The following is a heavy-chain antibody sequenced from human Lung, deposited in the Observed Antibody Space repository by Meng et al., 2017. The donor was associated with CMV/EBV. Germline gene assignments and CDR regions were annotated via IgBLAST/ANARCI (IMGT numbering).Heavy chain of an antibody. Sequence: VHLVESGGGVVPPGGSLRLSCTTSGFRFSDYGMQWVRQAPGKGLEWVSSISSSSSYIYYADSVKGRFTISRDNAKNSLYLQMNSLRAEDTAVYYCARDRGSSGCWGQGTLVTVSS. CDR2: ISSSSSYI. V-gene: IGHV3-21*01. CDR3: ARDRGSSGC. J-gene: IGHJ4*02. D-gene: IGHD6-19*01. CDR1: GFRFSDYG.